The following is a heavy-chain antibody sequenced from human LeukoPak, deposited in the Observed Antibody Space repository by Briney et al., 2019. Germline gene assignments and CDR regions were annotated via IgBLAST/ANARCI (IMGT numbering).Heavy chain of an antibody. D-gene: IGHD3-3*01. Sequence: SETLSLTCTVSGGSISSYYWAWIRQPPGKGLECIGSIYYSGSTSYNPSLKSRVTISVDTSKNQFSLKLSSVTAADTAVYYCASLRERSYYARGFDYWGQGTLVTVSS. CDR1: GGSISSYY. CDR3: ASLRERSYYARGFDY. CDR2: IYYSGST. V-gene: IGHV4-39*01. J-gene: IGHJ4*02.